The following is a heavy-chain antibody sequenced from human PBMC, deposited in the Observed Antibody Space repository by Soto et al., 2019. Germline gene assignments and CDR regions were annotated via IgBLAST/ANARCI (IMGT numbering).Heavy chain of an antibody. V-gene: IGHV4-59*01. CDR2: IYYSGST. D-gene: IGHD3-9*01. CDR1: GGSISSYY. J-gene: IGHJ3*02. CDR3: ARAYGSYYDILTDHAFDI. Sequence: SETLSLTCTVSGGSISSYYWSCIRQPQGKGLEWIGYIYYSGSTNYNPSLQRRVTISVDTSKNQFSLKLSSVTAADTAVYYCARAYGSYYDILTDHAFDIWGEGTMVTVSS.